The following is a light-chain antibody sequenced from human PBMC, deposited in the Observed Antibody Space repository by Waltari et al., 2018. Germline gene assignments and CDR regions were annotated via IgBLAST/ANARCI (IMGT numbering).Light chain of an antibody. CDR3: QQSYSTPST. CDR1: QSITNY. J-gene: IGKJ2*01. CDR2: AAS. V-gene: IGKV1-39*01. Sequence: DIQMTQSPSSLSAFVGDRVTITCRASQSITNYLNWYQEKPGKAPKLLIYAASGLQGGVPSRFSGSGSGTDFTLTISSLQAEDFATYYCQQSYSTPSTFGQGTKLEIK.